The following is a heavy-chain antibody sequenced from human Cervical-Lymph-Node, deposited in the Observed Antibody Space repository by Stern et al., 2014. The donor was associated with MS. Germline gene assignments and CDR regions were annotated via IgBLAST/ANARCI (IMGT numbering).Heavy chain of an antibody. CDR2: VSSDGGTQ. Sequence: QVQLVQSGGGVVQPGRSLRLSCAASGFPFRTYGMHWVRQPPGKGLEWVAVVSSDGGTQYYADSVKGRFTISRDNSKSTLYLQMNGLRAEDTAFYYCAKLFGDPSTVEADYWGQGALVTVSS. V-gene: IGHV3-30*18. CDR3: AKLFGDPSTVEADY. CDR1: GFPFRTYG. J-gene: IGHJ4*02. D-gene: IGHD3-16*01.